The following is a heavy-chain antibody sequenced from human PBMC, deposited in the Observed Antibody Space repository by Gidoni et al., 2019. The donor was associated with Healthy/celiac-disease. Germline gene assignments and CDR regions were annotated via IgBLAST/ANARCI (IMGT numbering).Heavy chain of an antibody. D-gene: IGHD3-16*02. CDR2: SNPNSGGT. V-gene: IGHV1-2*02. J-gene: IGHJ4*02. Sequence: QVQLVQSGAEVKKPGASVKVSCKASGYTFTGYCMHRVRQAPGPGLEWMGWSNPNSGGTNYAQKFQGRVTMTRDTSISTAYMGLSRLRSDDTAVYYCARDLLPQFMITFGGVIVDNYWGQGTLVTVSS. CDR3: ARDLLPQFMITFGGVIVDNY. CDR1: GYTFTGYC.